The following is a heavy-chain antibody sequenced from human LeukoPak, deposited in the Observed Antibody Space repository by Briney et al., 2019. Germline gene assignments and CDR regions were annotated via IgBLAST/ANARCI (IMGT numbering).Heavy chain of an antibody. CDR2: ISAYNGNT. J-gene: IGHJ4*02. CDR3: ARDRARYSSSSDY. V-gene: IGHV1-18*01. Sequence: ASVKVSCKASDYTFTSYGISWVRQAPGQGLEWMGWISAYNGNTNYAQKLQGRVTMTTDTSTSTAYVELRSLRSDDTAVYYCARDRARYSSSSDYWGQGTLVTVSS. D-gene: IGHD6-6*01. CDR1: DYTFTSYG.